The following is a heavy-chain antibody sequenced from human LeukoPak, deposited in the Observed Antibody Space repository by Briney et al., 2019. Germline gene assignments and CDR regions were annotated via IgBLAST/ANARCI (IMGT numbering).Heavy chain of an antibody. D-gene: IGHD3-10*01. V-gene: IGHV3-74*01. Sequence: PGGSLRLSCAASRFTFSSYWMHWVRQAPGKGLVWVSRINSDGSSTTDADSVQGRFTISRDNAKNTLYLQMNSLRVEDTAVYYCTRDYGSGSFDYWGQGTLVTVSS. CDR1: RFTFSSYW. CDR3: TRDYGSGSFDY. J-gene: IGHJ4*02. CDR2: INSDGSST.